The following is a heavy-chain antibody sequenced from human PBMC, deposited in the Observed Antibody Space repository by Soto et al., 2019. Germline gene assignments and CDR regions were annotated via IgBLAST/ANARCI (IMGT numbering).Heavy chain of an antibody. D-gene: IGHD3-22*01. J-gene: IGHJ5*02. CDR1: GFTFSSYA. CDR2: ISYDGSNK. V-gene: IGHV3-30-3*01. CDR3: ARAPKYYYDSRGYPP. Sequence: PGGSLRLSCAASGFTFSSYAMHWVRQAPGKGLEWVAVISYDGSNKYYADSVKGRFTISRDNSKNTLYLQMNSLRAEDTDVYYCARAPKYYYDSRGYPPWGQGTLVT.